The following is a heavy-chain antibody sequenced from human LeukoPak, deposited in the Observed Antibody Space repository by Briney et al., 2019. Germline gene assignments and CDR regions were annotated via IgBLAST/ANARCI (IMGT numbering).Heavy chain of an antibody. CDR3: LRGHSVYDFRIY. CDR1: GFTFSDYN. J-gene: IGHJ4*02. V-gene: IGHV3-48*01. CDR2: IGSRTTSI. Sequence: GGSLRLSCAASGFTFSDYNLIWVRQAPGKGLEWVSFIGSRTTSIFYADSVRGRFTISRDNAKNSLYLQMERLRAEDSAMYYCLRGHSVYDFRIYWGQGTLVTVSS. D-gene: IGHD5/OR15-5a*01.